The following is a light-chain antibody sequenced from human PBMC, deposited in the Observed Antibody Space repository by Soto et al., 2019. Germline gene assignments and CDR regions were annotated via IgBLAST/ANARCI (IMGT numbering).Light chain of an antibody. CDR2: IAS. CDR3: QQSYTTPTWT. J-gene: IGKJ1*01. CDR1: QSISRY. Sequence: RMTQSPSSFSASTGDRVTITCRASQSISRYLNWYQQKPGKAPRLLIYIASNLQSGVPSRFSGSGSGTDFTLTITNLQREDFATYYCQQSYTTPTWTFGPGTKVDI. V-gene: IGKV1-39*01.